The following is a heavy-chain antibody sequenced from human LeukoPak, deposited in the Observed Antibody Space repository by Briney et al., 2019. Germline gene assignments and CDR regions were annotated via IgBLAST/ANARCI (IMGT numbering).Heavy chain of an antibody. CDR3: ARGPLQKYDYGSGTTWFDP. D-gene: IGHD3-10*01. J-gene: IGHJ5*02. CDR1: GGSISSYY. Sequence: SEILSLTCTVSGGSISSYYWSWIRQPPGKGLECIGYIYYNGSTNYNPSLKSRVTISVDTSKNQFSLKLSSVTAADTAVYYCARGPLQKYDYGSGTTWFDPWGQGTLVTVSS. V-gene: IGHV4-59*01. CDR2: IYYNGST.